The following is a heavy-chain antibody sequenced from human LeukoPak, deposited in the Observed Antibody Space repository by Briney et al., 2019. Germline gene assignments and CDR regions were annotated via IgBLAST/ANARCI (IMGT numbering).Heavy chain of an antibody. D-gene: IGHD4-23*01. Sequence: ASVKVSCKASAYSFTKYYVRWVRQAPGQGLEWMGIINPSGGGTNYAQKFQGRVTMTRDTSTSTLYMELGNLRSDDTAVYYCAKEARIGETGGSLESWGQGTLVTVSS. CDR3: AKEARIGETGGSLES. CDR1: AYSFTKYY. CDR2: INPSGGGT. V-gene: IGHV1-46*01. J-gene: IGHJ4*02.